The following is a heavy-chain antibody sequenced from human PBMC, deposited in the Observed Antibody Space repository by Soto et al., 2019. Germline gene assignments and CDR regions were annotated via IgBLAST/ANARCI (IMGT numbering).Heavy chain of an antibody. D-gene: IGHD2-21*01. V-gene: IGHV1-3*05. Sequence: QVQLVQSGAEEKKPGASVKVSCKASGYTFTSYAMHWVRQAPGQRLEWMGWINDGNGNTKYSQKLQGRVTITRDTSASTAYMELSSLSSEDPAVYYCARDLVSDYWGQGALVTVSS. CDR3: ARDLVSDY. CDR2: INDGNGNT. J-gene: IGHJ4*02. CDR1: GYTFTSYA.